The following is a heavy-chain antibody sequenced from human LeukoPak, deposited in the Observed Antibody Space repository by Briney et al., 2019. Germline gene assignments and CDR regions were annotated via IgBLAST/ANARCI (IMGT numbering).Heavy chain of an antibody. CDR3: AKYSVAVAGFDP. Sequence: PGGSLRLSCAASGFTVSSNYMSWVRQAPGKGLEWVAFIRYDGSNKYYADSVKGRFTISRDNSKNTLYLQMNSLRAEDTAVYYCAKYSVAVAGFDPWGQGTLVTVSS. CDR1: GFTVSSNY. J-gene: IGHJ5*02. V-gene: IGHV3-30*02. D-gene: IGHD6-19*01. CDR2: IRYDGSNK.